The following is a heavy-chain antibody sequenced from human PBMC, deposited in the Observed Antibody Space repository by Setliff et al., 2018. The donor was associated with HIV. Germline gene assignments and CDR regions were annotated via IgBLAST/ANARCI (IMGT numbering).Heavy chain of an antibody. CDR1: DLSIGATSYY. CDR2: VYYNGDT. D-gene: IGHD3-3*01. CDR3: ARLGYYNLWSGYWTDT. V-gene: IGHV4-39*01. J-gene: IGHJ4*02. Sequence: PSETLSLTCNVLDLSIGATSYYWGWIRQPPGKGLQWIGSVYYNGDTKYNPSLKSRLVISVDKTKNQFSLMLNSLTVADTAVYYCARLGYYNLWSGYWTDTWGQGKSVTVSS.